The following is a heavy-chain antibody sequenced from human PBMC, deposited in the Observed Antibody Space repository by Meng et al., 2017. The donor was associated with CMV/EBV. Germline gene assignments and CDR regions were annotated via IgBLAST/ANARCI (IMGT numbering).Heavy chain of an antibody. CDR2: INWNGGST. D-gene: IGHD1-26*01. CDR3: ARGSSGSYVRGWFDP. Sequence: SGFTFDDYGMSWVRQAPGKGLEWVSGINWNGGSTGYADSVKGRFTISRDNAKNSLYLQMNSLRAEDTALYHCARGSSGSYVRGWFDPWSQGTLVTVSS. CDR1: GFTFDDYG. V-gene: IGHV3-20*01. J-gene: IGHJ5*02.